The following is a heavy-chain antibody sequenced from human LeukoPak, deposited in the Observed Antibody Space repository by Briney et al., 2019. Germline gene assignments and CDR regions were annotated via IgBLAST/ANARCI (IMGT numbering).Heavy chain of an antibody. CDR1: GYNFANDW. V-gene: IGHV5-51*01. CDR2: IFPDDSDT. CDR3: ARRLPRQLGGDGMDV. J-gene: IGHJ6*02. Sequence: KAGESLKISCKGSGYNFANDWIGWVRQMPGKGLEWMGIIFPDDSDTIYSPSFQGQVTISADKSISTAYLQWNSLKASDTAMYYCARRLPRQLGGDGMDVWGQGTTVTVSS. D-gene: IGHD3-16*01.